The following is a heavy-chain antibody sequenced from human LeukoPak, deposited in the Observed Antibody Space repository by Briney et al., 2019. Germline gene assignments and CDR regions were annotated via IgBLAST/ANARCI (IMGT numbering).Heavy chain of an antibody. CDR3: AKDPNWNDGGALDY. V-gene: IGHV3-30*18. CDR1: GFTFSSYG. Sequence: GGSLRLSCAASGFTFSSYGMHWVRQAPGKGLEWVAVISYDGNNKYYADSVKGRFTISRDNSKNTLYLQMNSLRAEDTAVYYCAKDPNWNDGGALDYWGQGTLVTVSS. CDR2: ISYDGNNK. J-gene: IGHJ4*02. D-gene: IGHD1-20*01.